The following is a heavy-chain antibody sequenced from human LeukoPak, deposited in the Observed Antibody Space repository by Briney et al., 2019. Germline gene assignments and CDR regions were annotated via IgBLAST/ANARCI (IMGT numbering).Heavy chain of an antibody. V-gene: IGHV4-39*01. CDR2: IYYSGST. CDR1: GGSISSSSYY. D-gene: IGHD5-18*01. Sequence: PETLSLTCTVSGGSISSSSYYWGWIRQPPGKGLEWIGSIYYSGSTYYNPSLKSRVTISVDTSKNQFSLKLSSMTAADTAVYYCARTWIQLWLLYYWGQGTLVTVSS. CDR3: ARTWIQLWLLYY. J-gene: IGHJ4*02.